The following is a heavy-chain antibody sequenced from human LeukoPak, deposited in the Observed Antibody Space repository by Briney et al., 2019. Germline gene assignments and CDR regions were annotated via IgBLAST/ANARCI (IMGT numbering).Heavy chain of an antibody. J-gene: IGHJ3*02. Sequence: GESLKISCKGSGYSFTSYWIGWVRQMPGKGLEWMGIIYPGDSDTRYSPSFQGQVTISADKSISTAYLQWSSLKASDTAMYYCARRPPPEWFGVRDAFDIWGQGTMVTVSS. D-gene: IGHD3-10*01. CDR1: GYSFTSYW. CDR3: ARRPPPEWFGVRDAFDI. V-gene: IGHV5-51*01. CDR2: IYPGDSDT.